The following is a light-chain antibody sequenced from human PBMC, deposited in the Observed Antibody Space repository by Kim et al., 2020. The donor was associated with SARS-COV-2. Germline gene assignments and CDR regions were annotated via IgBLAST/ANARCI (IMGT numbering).Light chain of an antibody. CDR3: SSYTGSSTYYV. J-gene: IGLJ1*01. CDR1: SSDIGTYYY. CDR2: DVS. Sequence: QSIPISCTGTSSDIGTYYYVSWYQQHPGKAPKLLIYDVSDRPSGVSNRFSGSKSGNTASLTISGLQAEDEADYFCSSYTGSSTYYVFGTGTKVTVL. V-gene: IGLV2-14*03.